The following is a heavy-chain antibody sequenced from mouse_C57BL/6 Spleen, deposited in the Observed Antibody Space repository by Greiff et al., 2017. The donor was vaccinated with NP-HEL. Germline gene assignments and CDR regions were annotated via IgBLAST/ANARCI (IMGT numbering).Heavy chain of an antibody. Sequence: EVKLQESGGGLVQPKGSLKLSCAASGFSFNTYAMNWVRQAPGKGLEWVARIRSKSNNYATYYADSVKDRFTISRDDSESMLYLQMNNLKTEDTAMYYCVNSNDGYFYAMDYWGQGTSVTVSS. CDR1: GFSFNTYA. D-gene: IGHD2-3*01. V-gene: IGHV10-1*01. J-gene: IGHJ4*01. CDR3: VNSNDGYFYAMDY. CDR2: IRSKSNNYAT.